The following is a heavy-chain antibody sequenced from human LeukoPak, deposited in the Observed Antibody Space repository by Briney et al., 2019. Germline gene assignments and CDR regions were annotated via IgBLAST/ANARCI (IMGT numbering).Heavy chain of an antibody. CDR2: IYYSGST. J-gene: IGHJ6*03. CDR1: GGSISSYY. D-gene: IGHD2-2*01. Sequence: SETLSLTCTVSGGSISSYYWSWIRQPPGKGLEWIGYIYYSGSTNHNPSLKSRVTISVDTSKNQLSLKLSSVTAADTAVYYCSSTHYYYYYMDVWGKGTTVTVSS. V-gene: IGHV4-59*01. CDR3: SSTHYYYYYMDV.